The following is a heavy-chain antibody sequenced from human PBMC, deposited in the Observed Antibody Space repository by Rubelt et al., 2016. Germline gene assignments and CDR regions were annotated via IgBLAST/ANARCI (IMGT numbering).Heavy chain of an antibody. CDR1: GGSFSGYY. CDR2: INHSGST. V-gene: IGHV4-34*01. J-gene: IGHJ4*02. D-gene: IGHD6-13*01. CDR3: ASSSYSSSWGYFDS. Sequence: QVQLQQWGAGLLKPSETLSLTCAVYGGSFSGYYWSWIRQPPGKGLEWIGEINHSGSTNYNPSLKSRVTISVDTSKNQFSLKLGVVTAADTAIYYCASSSYSSSWGYFDSWGQGSLVTVSS.